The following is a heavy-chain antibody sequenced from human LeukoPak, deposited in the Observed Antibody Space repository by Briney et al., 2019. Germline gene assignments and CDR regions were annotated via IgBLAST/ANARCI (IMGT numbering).Heavy chain of an antibody. D-gene: IGHD2-8*02. J-gene: IGHJ4*02. CDR1: GFTVSSNY. CDR3: ARGLVLTYYYFES. V-gene: IGHV3-66*01. Sequence: GGSLRLSCAASGFTVSSNYMTWVRQAPGKGLEWVSVILGGGGTYYADSVKGRFTISRDNSKNTLYPQMNSLRAEDTAVYYCARGLVLTYYYFESWGQGTLVTVSS. CDR2: ILGGGGT.